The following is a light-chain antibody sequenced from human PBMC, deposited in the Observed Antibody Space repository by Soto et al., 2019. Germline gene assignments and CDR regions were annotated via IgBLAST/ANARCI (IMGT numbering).Light chain of an antibody. CDR2: DVS. CDR1: QNISSY. CDR3: LQSYSWPYS. Sequence: IVLTQSPATLSLSPGKRATLSCRASQNISSYLIWYQQKPGQAPRLLIYDVSNRATGIPDRFSGSGSGTEFTLTISSLQSEDSATYYCLQSYSWPYSFGQGTKVDIK. V-gene: IGKV3-11*01. J-gene: IGKJ2*03.